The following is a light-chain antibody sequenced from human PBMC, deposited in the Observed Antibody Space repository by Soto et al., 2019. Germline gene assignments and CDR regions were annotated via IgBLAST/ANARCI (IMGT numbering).Light chain of an antibody. CDR3: QDYDNAPRT. Sequence: LILTQSPATLSVSPGEEAILSCRASQTVPRLAWYHHKPGQAPTLLIYGTSRRATGIPARFGGTGAGTNFTRSINTVEPEDFVVYYCQDYDNAPRTFGQGTKLEI. CDR1: QTVPR. J-gene: IGKJ1*01. V-gene: IGKV3-20*01. CDR2: GTS.